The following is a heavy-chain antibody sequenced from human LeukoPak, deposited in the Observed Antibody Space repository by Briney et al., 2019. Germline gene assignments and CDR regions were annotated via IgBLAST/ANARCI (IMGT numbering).Heavy chain of an antibody. CDR2: ISYDGSNK. D-gene: IGHD6-13*01. Sequence: GGSLGLSCAASGFTFSSYGMHWVRQAPGKGLEWVAVISYDGSNKYYADSVKGRFTNSRDNSKNTLYLQMNSLRAEDTAVYYCAKARGQQLGAFDIWGQGTMVTVSS. V-gene: IGHV3-30*18. J-gene: IGHJ3*02. CDR3: AKARGQQLGAFDI. CDR1: GFTFSSYG.